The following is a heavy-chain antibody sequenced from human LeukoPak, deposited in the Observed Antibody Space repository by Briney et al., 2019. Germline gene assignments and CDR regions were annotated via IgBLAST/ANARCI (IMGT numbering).Heavy chain of an antibody. Sequence: PGGSMRLSCAASGFTFSSYGMSWVRPAPGKGLEWVSAISGSGGSTYYADSVKGPFTLSRDNSKNTLYLQMNSLRSEDTAVYYCAKYDILNYYYYMDVWGKGTTVTISS. CDR1: GFTFSSYG. CDR2: ISGSGGST. D-gene: IGHD3-9*01. CDR3: AKYDILNYYYYMDV. V-gene: IGHV3-23*01. J-gene: IGHJ6*03.